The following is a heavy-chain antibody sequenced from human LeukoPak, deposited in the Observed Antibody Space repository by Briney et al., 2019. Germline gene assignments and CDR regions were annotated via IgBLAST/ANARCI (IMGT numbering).Heavy chain of an antibody. V-gene: IGHV3-9*01. CDR2: ISWNSGSI. CDR3: AKSIGATTSTPIDY. D-gene: IGHD1-26*01. Sequence: PGGSLRLSCAASGFTFDDYAMHWVRQAPGKGLEWVSGISWNSGSIGYADSVKGRFTISRDNAKNSLYLQMNSLRAEDTALYYCAKSIGATTSTPIDYWGQGTLVTVSS. CDR1: GFTFDDYA. J-gene: IGHJ4*02.